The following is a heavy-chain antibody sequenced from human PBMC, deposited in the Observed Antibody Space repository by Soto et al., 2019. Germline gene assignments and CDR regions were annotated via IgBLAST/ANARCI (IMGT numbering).Heavy chain of an antibody. CDR2: IYHGGST. D-gene: IGHD3-9*01. CDR3: ARGRATGHFDY. J-gene: IGHJ4*02. CDR1: AYSISGGYF. Sequence: SETLSLTCAVSAYSISGGYFWGWIRQPPGRGLEWVGSIYHGGSTDYSPSLKSRLALSIDTSKNQFSLKLSSVTATDTAVYYCARGRATGHFDYWGQGTLVTVSS. V-gene: IGHV4-38-2*01.